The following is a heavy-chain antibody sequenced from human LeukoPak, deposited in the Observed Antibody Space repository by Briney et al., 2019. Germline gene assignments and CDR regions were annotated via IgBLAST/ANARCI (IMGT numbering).Heavy chain of an antibody. J-gene: IGHJ4*02. CDR2: IYTSGST. D-gene: IGHD2-2*01. Sequence: PSQTLSLTCTVSGGSISSGSYYWGWIRQPAGEGLEWIGRIYTSGSTNYNPSLKSRVTISVDTSKNQFSLKLSSVTAADTAVYYCAAEGVVVPAAMYYWGQGTLVTVSS. CDR1: GGSISSGSYY. V-gene: IGHV4-61*02. CDR3: AAEGVVVPAAMYY.